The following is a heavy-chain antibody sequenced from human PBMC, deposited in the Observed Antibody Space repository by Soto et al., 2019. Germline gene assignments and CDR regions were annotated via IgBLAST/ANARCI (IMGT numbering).Heavy chain of an antibody. J-gene: IGHJ4*02. CDR2: ISAYNGNT. V-gene: IGHV1-18*04. Sequence: SXKVSCKASGYTXTNYGIRWVRQAPGQGLEWMGWISAYNGNTNYAKNLQGRVTITTDTSTSTAYMELRSLRSDDTAVYYCARVDVLRFLEWLIWGQGTLVTVSS. CDR1: GYTXTNYG. D-gene: IGHD3-3*01. CDR3: ARVDVLRFLEWLI.